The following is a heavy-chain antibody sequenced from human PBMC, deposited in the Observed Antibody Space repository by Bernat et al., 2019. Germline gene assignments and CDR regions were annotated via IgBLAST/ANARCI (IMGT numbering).Heavy chain of an antibody. CDR2: ITTSSTT. D-gene: IGHD5-24*01. J-gene: IGHJ4*02. V-gene: IGHV3-48*02. Sequence: VPLVESGGGLVQPGGSLRLSCAASGFTFSGYSMNWVRQAPGKGLEWVSYITTSSTTYYADSVKGRFTISRDNGKDSLYLQMSSLRDEDTAVYYCARVRWLEGGAQYYLDYWGQGTLVTVSS. CDR1: GFTFSGYS. CDR3: ARVRWLEGGAQYYLDY.